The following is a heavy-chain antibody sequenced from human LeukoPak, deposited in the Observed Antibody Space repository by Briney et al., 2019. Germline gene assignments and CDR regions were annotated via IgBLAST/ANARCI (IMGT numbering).Heavy chain of an antibody. CDR2: IDPSDSYT. J-gene: IGHJ6*04. CDR1: GSLFTSYW. Sequence: PGASLQICCKGSGSLFTSYWISCGRQLPGKGVEGMGRIDPSDSYTNYSPSFQGHVTISAHKSISTAYLQWSSLKASDTAMYYCARRRSVAGSADHDYYYYYGMDVWGKGTTVTVSS. V-gene: IGHV5-10-1*01. CDR3: ARRRSVAGSADHDYYYYYGMDV. D-gene: IGHD6-19*01.